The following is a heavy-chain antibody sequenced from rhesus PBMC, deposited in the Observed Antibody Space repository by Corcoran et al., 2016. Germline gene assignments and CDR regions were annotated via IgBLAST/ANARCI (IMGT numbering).Heavy chain of an antibody. CDR1: GFTFSNCC. Sequence: EVQLVESGGGLVQPGGCLRLSCAASGFTFSNCCMSWVRQAPGKGLEWVDRIKKKTDGGTGDDDASVKGRFTISSDDSKNTPHLLKNSLITEDTAVYYCTAADYWYWGQGVLVTVSS. CDR2: IKKKTDGGTG. V-gene: IGHV3-30*02. CDR3: TAADYWY. J-gene: IGHJ4*01. D-gene: IGHD3-9*01.